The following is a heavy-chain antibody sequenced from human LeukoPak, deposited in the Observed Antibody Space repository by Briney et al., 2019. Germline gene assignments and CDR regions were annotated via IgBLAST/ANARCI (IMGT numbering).Heavy chain of an antibody. CDR1: GFTFSSYW. V-gene: IGHV3-48*04. Sequence: GGSLRLSCAPSGFTFSSYWMHWVRQAPGKGLVWVSYISSSGSSKYYADSVKGRFTISRDNAKNSLYLQMNSLRPEDTAVYYCPRGSEWDLLGSCDRWGQGTLVTVSS. CDR2: ISSSGSSK. J-gene: IGHJ5*02. CDR3: PRGSEWDLLGSCDR. D-gene: IGHD1-26*01.